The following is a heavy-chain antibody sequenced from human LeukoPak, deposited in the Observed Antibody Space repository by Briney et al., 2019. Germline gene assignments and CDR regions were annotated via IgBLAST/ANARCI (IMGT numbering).Heavy chain of an antibody. CDR3: ARDPSKNAFDI. CDR1: GYSISRGYY. Sequence: SETLSLNCTVSGYSISRGYYWGWIRQPPGKWLEWIGSIYYSGSTYYNPSLKSRVTISVDTSKNQFSLKLSSVTAADTAVYYCARDPSKNAFDIWGQGTMVTVSS. J-gene: IGHJ3*02. V-gene: IGHV4-38-2*02. CDR2: IYYSGST. D-gene: IGHD4-11*01.